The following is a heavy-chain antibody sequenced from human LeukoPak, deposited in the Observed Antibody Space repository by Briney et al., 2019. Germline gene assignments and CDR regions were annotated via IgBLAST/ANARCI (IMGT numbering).Heavy chain of an antibody. CDR2: ISGSGGST. CDR3: AKDRAYYYDSSGYYQTGGFFDY. D-gene: IGHD3-22*01. J-gene: IGHJ4*02. Sequence: GGSLRLSCAASGFTFSSYAMSWVRQAPGKGLEWVSAISGSGGSTYYADSVKGRFTISRDNSKNTLYLQMNSLRAEDTAVYYCAKDRAYYYDSSGYYQTGGFFDYWGQGTLVTVSS. CDR1: GFTFSSYA. V-gene: IGHV3-23*01.